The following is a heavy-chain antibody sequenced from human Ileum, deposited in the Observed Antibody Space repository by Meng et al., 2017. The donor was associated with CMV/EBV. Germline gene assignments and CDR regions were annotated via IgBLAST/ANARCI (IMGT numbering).Heavy chain of an antibody. Sequence: GGSQRLSCAASGFSFSSYSMNWVRQAPGKGLEWVSSVSSDSSYIYYADSVKGRFTISRDNAKNSLYLQMNSLRVDDTAVYYCAKIGDGFSSGDYWGQGTLVTVSS. CDR1: GFSFSSYS. D-gene: IGHD5-24*01. CDR3: AKIGDGFSSGDY. J-gene: IGHJ4*02. CDR2: VSSDSSYI. V-gene: IGHV3-21*01.